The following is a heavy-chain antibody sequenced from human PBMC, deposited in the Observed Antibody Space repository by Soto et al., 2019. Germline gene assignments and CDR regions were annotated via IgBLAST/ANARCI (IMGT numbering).Heavy chain of an antibody. CDR3: ARDGDDYGSGSYLDY. J-gene: IGHJ4*02. D-gene: IGHD3-10*01. CDR1: GGSISSSNW. Sequence: SETLSLTCAVSGGSISSSNWWSWVRQPPGKGLEWVGEIYHSGSTNYNPSLKSRVTISVDKSKNQFSLKLSSVTAADTAVYYCARDGDDYGSGSYLDYWGQGXLVTVYS. V-gene: IGHV4-4*02. CDR2: IYHSGST.